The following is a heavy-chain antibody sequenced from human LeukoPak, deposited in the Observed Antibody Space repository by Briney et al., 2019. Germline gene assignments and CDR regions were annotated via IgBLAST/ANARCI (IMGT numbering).Heavy chain of an antibody. CDR2: IIPIFGTA. D-gene: IGHD2-15*01. CDR3: ARAGKVVVAAAD. CDR1: GGTFSSYA. Sequence: RASVKVSCKASGGTFSSYAISWVRQAPGQGLEWMGRIIPIFGTANYAQKFQGGVTITADKSTSTAYMELSSLRSEDTAVYYCARAGKVVVAAADWGQGTLVTVSS. V-gene: IGHV1-69*06. J-gene: IGHJ4*02.